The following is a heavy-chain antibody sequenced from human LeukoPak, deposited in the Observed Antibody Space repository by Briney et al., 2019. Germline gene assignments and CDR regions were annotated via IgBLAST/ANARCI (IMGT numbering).Heavy chain of an antibody. CDR2: IYPGDSDT. CDR1: GYSFTSYW. D-gene: IGHD3-10*01. J-gene: IGHJ5*02. CDR3: ARYYVSGNNWFDP. V-gene: IGHV5-51*01. Sequence: GESLKISCKGSGYSFTSYWIGWVRQMPGKGLEWMGSIYPGDSDTRYSPSLQGQVTISADKSINTAYLQWSSLKASDTAIYYCARYYVSGNNWFDPWGQGTLVTVSS.